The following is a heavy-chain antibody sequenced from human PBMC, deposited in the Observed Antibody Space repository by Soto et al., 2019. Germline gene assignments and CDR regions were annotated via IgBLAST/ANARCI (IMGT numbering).Heavy chain of an antibody. Sequence: EVQLVESGGDLVQPGGSLRLSCAVSGFTFSDHYMDWVRQAPGKWLEWVGRLRNIANSYTTDYAASVKGRFTISRDDSKNSLYLQMNSLKTEDTAMYYCARRITGTPPADGGSWGKGTLVTVSS. D-gene: IGHD1-7*01. CDR1: GFTFSDHY. CDR2: LRNIANSYTT. CDR3: ARRITGTPPADGGS. J-gene: IGHJ5*02. V-gene: IGHV3-72*01.